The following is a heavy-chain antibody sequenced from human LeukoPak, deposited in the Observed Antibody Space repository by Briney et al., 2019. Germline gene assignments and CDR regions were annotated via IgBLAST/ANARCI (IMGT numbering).Heavy chain of an antibody. V-gene: IGHV1-46*01. CDR3: SREEGTNWPFDF. D-gene: IGHD1-1*01. CDR2: INPSGGST. CDR1: GYNFIDYH. Sequence: GASVNVSCKTSGYNFIDYHIHWVRQAPGQGLEYMGTINPSGGSTSYAQKFQGRVTMTKDTSTNPVYLTLTSLRSEDTAVYFCSREEGTNWPFDFWGQGTQVIVSS. J-gene: IGHJ4*02.